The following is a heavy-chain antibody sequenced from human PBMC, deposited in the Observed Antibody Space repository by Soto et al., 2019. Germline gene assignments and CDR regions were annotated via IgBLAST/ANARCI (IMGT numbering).Heavy chain of an antibody. CDR3: ARDKVRVGYCSSTSCLPYYGMDV. CDR2: IIPIFGTA. V-gene: IGHV1-69*06. Sequence: SVKVSCKASGGTFSSYAISWVRQAPGQGLEWMGGIIPIFGTANYAQKFQGRVTITADKSTSTAYMELSSLRSEDTAVYYCARDKVRVGYCSSTSCLPYYGMDVWGQGTTVTVSS. CDR1: GGTFSSYA. J-gene: IGHJ6*02. D-gene: IGHD2-2*01.